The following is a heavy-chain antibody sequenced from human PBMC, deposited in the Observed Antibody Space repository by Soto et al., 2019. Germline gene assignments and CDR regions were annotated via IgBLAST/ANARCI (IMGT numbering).Heavy chain of an antibody. Sequence: EVHLLESGGALVQPGGSLRLSCAASGFTFSSCAMGWVRQAPGKGLEWVSDIIDSGGSTYYADSVKGRFTISRDNSKSTVYLQMNRLRAEDTAVYYCGTGRSYYYYYGVDVWGQGTTVTVSS. D-gene: IGHD1-26*01. CDR1: GFTFSSCA. V-gene: IGHV3-23*01. J-gene: IGHJ6*02. CDR3: GTGRSYYYYYGVDV. CDR2: IIDSGGST.